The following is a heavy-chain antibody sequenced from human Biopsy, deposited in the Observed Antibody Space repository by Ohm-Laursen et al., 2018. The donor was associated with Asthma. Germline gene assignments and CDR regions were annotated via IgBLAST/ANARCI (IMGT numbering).Heavy chain of an antibody. D-gene: IGHD3-3*01. J-gene: IGHJ4*02. CDR3: ARVTRITIFGVGGIQDY. CDR1: GGSVSSGSYY. CDR2: IYYSGST. V-gene: IGHV4-61*01. Sequence: GTLSLTCTVSGGSVSSGSYYWSWIRQPPGKGLEWIGYIYYSGSTNYNPSLKGRVTISVDTSKNQFSLKLSSVTAADTAVYYCARVTRITIFGVGGIQDYWGQGTLVTVSS.